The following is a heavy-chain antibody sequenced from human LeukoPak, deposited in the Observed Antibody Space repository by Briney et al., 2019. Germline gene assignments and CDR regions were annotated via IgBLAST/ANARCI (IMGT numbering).Heavy chain of an antibody. CDR2: IKSKTDGGTT. CDR1: GFTFSNAW. CDR3: AKDRSSGWYGRDYYYYGMDV. V-gene: IGHV3-15*01. J-gene: IGHJ6*02. Sequence: GGSLRLSCAASGFTFSNAWMSWVRQAPGKGLEWVGRIKSKTDGGTTDYAAPVKGRFTISRDDSKNTLYLQMNSPRAEDTAVYYCAKDRSSGWYGRDYYYYGMDVWGQGTTVTVSS. D-gene: IGHD6-19*01.